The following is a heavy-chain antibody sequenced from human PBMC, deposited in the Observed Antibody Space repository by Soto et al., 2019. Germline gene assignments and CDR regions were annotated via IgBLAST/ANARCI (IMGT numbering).Heavy chain of an antibody. CDR2: IYYSGST. V-gene: IGHV4-39*01. J-gene: IGHJ4*02. Sequence: PSETLSLTCSVSGGSVSSSSHYWGWIRQPPGKGLEWIGIIYYSGSTHYNPPLKSRVTISVDTSKNQVSLKLTSVTAADTAVYYCATQSGIASPLDYWGQGTLVTVSS. D-gene: IGHD2-15*01. CDR3: ATQSGIASPLDY. CDR1: GGSVSSSSHY.